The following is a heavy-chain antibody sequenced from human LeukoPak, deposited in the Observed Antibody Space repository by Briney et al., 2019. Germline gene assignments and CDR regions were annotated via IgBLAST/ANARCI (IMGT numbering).Heavy chain of an antibody. D-gene: IGHD6-13*01. Sequence: PGGSLRLSCAASGFTFSSYNMNWVRQAPGKGLEWVSYISSSISLMYYADSVRGRFTISRDNAKNSLYLQMNSLRAEDTAVYYCARGVYSSSWNGDALDIWGRGTMVSVSS. CDR2: ISSSISLM. CDR1: GFTFSSYN. CDR3: ARGVYSSSWNGDALDI. V-gene: IGHV3-48*01. J-gene: IGHJ3*02.